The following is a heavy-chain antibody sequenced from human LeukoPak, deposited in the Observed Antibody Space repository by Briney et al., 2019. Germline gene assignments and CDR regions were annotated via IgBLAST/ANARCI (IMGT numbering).Heavy chain of an antibody. CDR3: ASALYYFYMDV. CDR1: GGSVSSGGYY. CDR2: IYYSGST. J-gene: IGHJ6*03. V-gene: IGHV4-31*03. Sequence: SQTLSLTCTVSGGSVSSGGYYWSWVRQHPGKGLEWIGYIYYSGSTYYNPSLKSRVTISLDTSKNHFSLTLSSVTAADTAVYYCASALYYFYMDVWGKGTTVPVYS.